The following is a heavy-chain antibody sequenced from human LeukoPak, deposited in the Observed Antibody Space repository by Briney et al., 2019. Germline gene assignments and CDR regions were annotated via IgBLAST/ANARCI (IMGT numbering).Heavy chain of an antibody. J-gene: IGHJ6*03. CDR2: IWSDGNNK. Sequence: GGSLRLSCAASGFTFRSYGMHWVRQAPGKRLEWVSFIWSDGNNKKYGDSVKGRFTISRDNSNNMLYLQMDSLRPEDTGVYYCAKDPGASVPGFYMDVWVKGTTGIVSS. D-gene: IGHD2-8*02. CDR3: AKDPGASVPGFYMDV. V-gene: IGHV3-30*02. CDR1: GFTFRSYG.